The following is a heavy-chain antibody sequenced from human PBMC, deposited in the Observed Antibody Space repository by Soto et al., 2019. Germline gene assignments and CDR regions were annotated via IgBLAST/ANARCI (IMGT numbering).Heavy chain of an antibody. CDR1: GFSLSNARMG. Sequence: QVTLKESGPVLVKPTETLTLTCTVSGFSLSNARMGVSWIRQPPGKALEWLAHIFSNDEKSYSTSLKSRLTIYKDTSQSQVVLTMTNMDPVDTATYYCALETLSSGYYSEWFDPWGQGTLVTVSS. V-gene: IGHV2-26*01. CDR3: ALETLSSGYYSEWFDP. D-gene: IGHD3-22*01. J-gene: IGHJ5*02. CDR2: IFSNDEK.